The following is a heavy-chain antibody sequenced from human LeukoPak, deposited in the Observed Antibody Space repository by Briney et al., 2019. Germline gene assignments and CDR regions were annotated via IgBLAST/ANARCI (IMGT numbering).Heavy chain of an antibody. CDR2: INPNSGAT. V-gene: IGHV1-2*02. D-gene: IGHD2-21*02. CDR1: GYTFTVYH. J-gene: IGHJ5*02. CDR3: GLVTSGNWWFDP. Sequence: ASVTVSCKTSGYTFTVYHMHWVRQAPGQGLEWMGWINPNSGATNCAQNLQGRVTMTSDTSISTAYMELSSLTSDDTAVYYCGLVTSGNWWFDPWGQGTLVIVSS.